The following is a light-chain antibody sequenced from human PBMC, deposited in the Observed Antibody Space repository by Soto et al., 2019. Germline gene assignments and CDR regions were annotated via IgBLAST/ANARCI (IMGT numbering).Light chain of an antibody. CDR3: ALYVGSGTVG. Sequence: QAVVTQEPSFSVSPGGTVILTCGLTSGSVSTSYYPSWYQQSPGLAPRTLIYNTTTRSSGVPDRFSGSILGNKAALTITGAQSDDESDYLCALYVGSGTVGFGGGTQLTVL. CDR1: SGSVSTSYY. V-gene: IGLV8-61*01. CDR2: NTT. J-gene: IGLJ2*01.